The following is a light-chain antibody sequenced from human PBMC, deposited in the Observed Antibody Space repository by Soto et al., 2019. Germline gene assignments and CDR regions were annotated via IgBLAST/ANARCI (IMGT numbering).Light chain of an antibody. CDR2: GNT. CDR3: QSYDSSLSVV. J-gene: IGLJ2*01. V-gene: IGLV1-40*01. Sequence: QSVLTQPPSASGTPGQRVTISCSGSSSNIGSNYVYWYHQLPGTAPKLVIYGNTNRPSGVPDRFSGSKSGTSASLAITGLLAEDEADYYCQSYDSSLSVVFGGGTKLTVL. CDR1: SSNIGSNY.